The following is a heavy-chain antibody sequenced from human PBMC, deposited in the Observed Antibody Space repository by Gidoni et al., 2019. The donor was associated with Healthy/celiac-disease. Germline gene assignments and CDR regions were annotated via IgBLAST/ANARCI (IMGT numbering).Heavy chain of an antibody. CDR2: ISSSGSTI. Sequence: EVQLVESGGGLVQPGGSLRLSCAASGFTFSSYEMNWVRQAPGKGLEWVSYISSSGSTIYYADSVKGRFTISRDNAKNSLYLQMNSLRAEDTAVYYCARIAYSSGWYDDDAFDIWGQGTMVTVSS. D-gene: IGHD6-19*01. V-gene: IGHV3-48*03. CDR1: GFTFSSYE. J-gene: IGHJ3*02. CDR3: ARIAYSSGWYDDDAFDI.